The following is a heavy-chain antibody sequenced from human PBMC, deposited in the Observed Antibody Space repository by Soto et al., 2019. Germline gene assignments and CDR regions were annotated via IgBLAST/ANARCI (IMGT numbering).Heavy chain of an antibody. J-gene: IGHJ3*02. CDR3: AKGTNGVSPDAFDI. D-gene: IGHD2-8*01. V-gene: IGHV3-48*01. Sequence: TTNSYFWAWVRQAPGQGLEGVLYISSSSSTICYADSVKGRFTLSRDNPKNTLYLQMNSLRAEDTAVYYCAKGTNGVSPDAFDIWGKGTMVTVSS. CDR1: TTNSYF. CDR2: ISSSSSTI.